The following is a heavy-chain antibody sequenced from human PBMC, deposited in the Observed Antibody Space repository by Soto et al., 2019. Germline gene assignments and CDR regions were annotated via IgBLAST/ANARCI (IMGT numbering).Heavy chain of an antibody. J-gene: IGHJ6*02. D-gene: IGHD4-17*01. CDR1: GYTFTSYG. V-gene: IGHV1-18*01. CDR3: ARDSNDYGDYGLLGDVFYYYGMDV. CDR2: ISAYNGNT. Sequence: ASVKVSCKASGYTFTSYGISWVRQAPGQGLEWMGWISAYNGNTNYAQKLQGRVTMTTDTSTSTAYMELRSLRSDDTAVYYCARDSNDYGDYGLLGDVFYYYGMDVWGQGTTVTVSS.